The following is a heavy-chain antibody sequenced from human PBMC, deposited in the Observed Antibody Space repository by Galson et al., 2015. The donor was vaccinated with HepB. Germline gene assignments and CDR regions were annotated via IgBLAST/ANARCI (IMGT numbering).Heavy chain of an antibody. CDR3: ARPRGLDSSGWYTSWFDP. Sequence: QSGAEVKKPGESLKISCKASGYNFATYWIGWVRQMPGKGLEWMGIIYPGDSDTRYSPSFQGQVTISADKSASIAYLQWSNLKASDSAIYYCARPRGLDSSGWYTSWFDPWGQGTLVTVSS. V-gene: IGHV5-51*01. J-gene: IGHJ5*02. D-gene: IGHD6-19*01. CDR1: GYNFATYW. CDR2: IYPGDSDT.